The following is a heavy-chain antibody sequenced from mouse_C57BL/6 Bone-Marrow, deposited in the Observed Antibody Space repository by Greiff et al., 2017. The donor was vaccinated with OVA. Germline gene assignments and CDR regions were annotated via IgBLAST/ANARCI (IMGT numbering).Heavy chain of an antibody. D-gene: IGHD2-5*01. CDR1: GYAFSSSW. V-gene: IGHV1-82*01. J-gene: IGHJ1*03. CDR2: IYPGDGDT. CDR3: ARRGDYSNLYWYFDV. Sequence: QVQLKQSGPELVKPGASVKISCKASGYAFSSSWMNWVKQRPGKGLEWIGRIYPGDGDTNYNGKFKGKATLTADKSSSTAYMQLSSLTSEDSAVYCCARRGDYSNLYWYFDVWGTGTTVTVSS.